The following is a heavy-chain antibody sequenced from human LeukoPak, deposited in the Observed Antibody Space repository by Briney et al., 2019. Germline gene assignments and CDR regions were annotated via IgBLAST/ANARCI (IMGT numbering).Heavy chain of an antibody. CDR2: INPSGGGT. CDR3: ARDDYGDQALGGY. D-gene: IGHD4-17*01. J-gene: IGHJ4*02. V-gene: IGHV1-46*03. Sequence: ASVKVSCKASGYTFTSYYMHWVRQAPGQGLEWMGIINPSGGGTSYVQKFQGRVTMTRDTSTSTVYMELSSLRSEDTAVYYCARDDYGDQALGGYWGQGTLVTVSS. CDR1: GYTFTSYY.